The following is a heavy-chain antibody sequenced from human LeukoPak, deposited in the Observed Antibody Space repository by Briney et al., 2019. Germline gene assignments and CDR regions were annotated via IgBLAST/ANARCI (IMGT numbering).Heavy chain of an antibody. Sequence: WETLSLTCTVSGGSISSYYWSWIRQPPGKGLEWIGEINHSGSTNYNPSLKSRVPISVDTSKNQFSLKLSSVTAADTAVYYCARRVRPYCSGDTCADWYFDLWGRGTLVTVSS. D-gene: IGHD2-15*01. CDR3: ARRVRPYCSGDTCADWYFDL. V-gene: IGHV4-34*01. J-gene: IGHJ2*01. CDR2: INHSGST. CDR1: GGSISSYY.